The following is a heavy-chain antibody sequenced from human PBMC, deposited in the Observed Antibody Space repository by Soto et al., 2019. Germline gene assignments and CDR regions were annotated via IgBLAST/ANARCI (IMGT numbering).Heavy chain of an antibody. D-gene: IGHD3-22*01. CDR1: GFTFDDYT. CDR2: ISWDGGST. Sequence: PGGSLRLSCAASGFTFDDYTMHWVRQAPGKGLEWVSLISWDGGSTYYADSVKGRFTISRDNSKNSLYLQMNSLRTEDTALYYCAKAPYDSSGYYATYFDYWGQGTLVTV. V-gene: IGHV3-43*01. CDR3: AKAPYDSSGYYATYFDY. J-gene: IGHJ4*02.